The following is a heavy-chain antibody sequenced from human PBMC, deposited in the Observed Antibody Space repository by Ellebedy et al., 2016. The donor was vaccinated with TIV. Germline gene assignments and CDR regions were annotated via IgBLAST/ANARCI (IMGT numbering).Heavy chain of an antibody. V-gene: IGHV3-30*04. Sequence: GGSLRHSXAASGFTFSNYAMNWVRQAPGKGLEWVAFISYDGNNKYYADSVKGRFTLSRDNSKNTLYLEMNSLRAEDTAVYYCARDRSYSPTYWGQGTLVTVSS. D-gene: IGHD1-26*01. J-gene: IGHJ4*02. CDR3: ARDRSYSPTY. CDR1: GFTFSNYA. CDR2: ISYDGNNK.